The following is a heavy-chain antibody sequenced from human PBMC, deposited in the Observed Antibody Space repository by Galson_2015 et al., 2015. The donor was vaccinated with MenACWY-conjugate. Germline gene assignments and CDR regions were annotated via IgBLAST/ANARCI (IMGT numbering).Heavy chain of an antibody. Sequence: SLRLSCAASGFTFSSYSTNWVRQAPGKGLEWVSSISSSSSYIYYADSVRGRFTISRDNAKNSLYLQMNSLRAEDTAVYYCARDPIGMVDYWGQGTLVTVSS. J-gene: IGHJ4*02. CDR1: GFTFSSYS. V-gene: IGHV3-21*01. CDR2: ISSSSSYI. D-gene: IGHD5-24*01. CDR3: ARDPIGMVDY.